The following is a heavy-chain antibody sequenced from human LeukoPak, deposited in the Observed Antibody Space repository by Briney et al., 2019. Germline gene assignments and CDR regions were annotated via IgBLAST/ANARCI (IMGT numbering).Heavy chain of an antibody. D-gene: IGHD3-3*01. CDR1: GGSIYSSNSY. V-gene: IGHV4-39*07. CDR3: ARAYDFWSGYYQGFYFDY. J-gene: IGHJ4*02. CDR2: IFYGGST. Sequence: SQTLSLTCTVSGGSIYSSNSYWAWIRQSPGQGLEWIGSIFYGGSTFYNPSLKRRATISVDTSKNQFSLNLTSVTAADTAVYYCARAYDFWSGYYQGFYFDYWGQGTLVTVSS.